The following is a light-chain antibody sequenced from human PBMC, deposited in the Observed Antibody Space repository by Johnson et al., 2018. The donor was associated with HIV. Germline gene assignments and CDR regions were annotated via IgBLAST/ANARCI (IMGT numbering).Light chain of an antibody. CDR1: SFNIGNNY. J-gene: IGLJ1*01. CDR2: DNN. CDR3: GTWDSSLSAFYV. V-gene: IGLV1-51*01. Sequence: QSVLTQPPSVSAAPGQKVTISCSGSSFNIGNNYVSWYQQVPGTAPKLLIYDNNKRPSGIPDRFSGSKSGTSATLGITGLQTGDEADYYCGTWDSSLSAFYVFGTGTEVTVL.